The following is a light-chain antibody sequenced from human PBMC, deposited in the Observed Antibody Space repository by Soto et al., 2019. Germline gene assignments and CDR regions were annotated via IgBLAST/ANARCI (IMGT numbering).Light chain of an antibody. CDR1: QPVSSL. J-gene: IGKJ2*01. Sequence: DILMTQSPSSLSASVGDRVTITCRASQPVSSLLNWCQQKPGKDPKLLIYAASSLQSGVPSRFSGSGSGTDFTRTISSLQPEDFATYYCQQSYRAPFTCGQGTNLEIK. CDR3: QQSYRAPFT. CDR2: AAS. V-gene: IGKV1-39*01.